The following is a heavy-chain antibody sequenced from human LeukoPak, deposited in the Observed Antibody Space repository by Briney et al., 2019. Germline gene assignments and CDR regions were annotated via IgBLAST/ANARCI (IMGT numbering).Heavy chain of an antibody. CDR2: INHSGST. D-gene: IGHD3-10*01. Sequence: SETLSLTCAVYGGSFSGYYWSWIRQPPGKGLEWIGEINHSGSTNYNPSLKSRVTISVDTSKNQFSLKLSSVTAADTAVYYCARDPYGRGYFDYWGQGALVTVSS. V-gene: IGHV4-34*01. CDR3: ARDPYGRGYFDY. J-gene: IGHJ4*02. CDR1: GGSFSGYY.